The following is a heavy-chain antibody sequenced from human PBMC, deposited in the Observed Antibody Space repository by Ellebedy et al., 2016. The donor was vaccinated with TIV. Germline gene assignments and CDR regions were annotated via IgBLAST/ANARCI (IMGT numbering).Heavy chain of an antibody. CDR3: AKQSEVGPSICFDY. V-gene: IGHV3-23*01. CDR2: VTVSGGKT. CDR1: GFTFSNYA. Sequence: PGGSLRLSCAASGFTFSNYAMSWVRQAPGKGLEWVSTVTVSGGKTYYADSVKGRFSISRDNSKNTLFLQINSLRADDTAVYYCAKQSEVGPSICFDYWGQGALVTVSS. D-gene: IGHD5-24*01. J-gene: IGHJ4*02.